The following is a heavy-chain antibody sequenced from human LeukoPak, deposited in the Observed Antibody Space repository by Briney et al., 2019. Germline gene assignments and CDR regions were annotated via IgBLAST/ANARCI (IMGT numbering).Heavy chain of an antibody. D-gene: IGHD3-3*01. CDR2: INPNSGGT. CDR3: ARTTIFGVVTPDY. CDR1: GYTFTGYY. Sequence: ASVKVSCKASGYTFTGYYMHWVRQAPGQGLEWIVLINPNSGGTNYAQKFQGRVTMTRDTSISTAYMELSRLRSDDTAVYYCARTTIFGVVTPDYWGQGTLVTVSS. J-gene: IGHJ4*02. V-gene: IGHV1-2*02.